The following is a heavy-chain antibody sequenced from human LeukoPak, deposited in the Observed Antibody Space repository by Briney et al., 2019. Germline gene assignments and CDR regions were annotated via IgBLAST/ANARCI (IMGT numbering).Heavy chain of an antibody. Sequence: PSETLSLTCAVYGGSFSGYYWSWIRQPPGKGLEWIGEINHSGSTNYNPSLKSRVTISVDTSKNQFSLKLSSVTAADTAVYYCARRARSCSSTSCYRSLYMDVWGKGTTVTISS. J-gene: IGHJ6*03. CDR1: GGSFSGYY. CDR2: INHSGST. D-gene: IGHD2-2*02. V-gene: IGHV4-34*01. CDR3: ARRARSCSSTSCYRSLYMDV.